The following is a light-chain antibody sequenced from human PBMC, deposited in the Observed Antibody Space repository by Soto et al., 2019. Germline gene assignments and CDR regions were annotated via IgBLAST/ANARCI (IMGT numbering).Light chain of an antibody. V-gene: IGLV1-51*01. CDR2: DDN. Sequence: QSVLTQPPSVSAAPGQRVNISCSGSASNIGNNSVSWYQQLPGAAPKLLIYDDNHRPSGIPDRFSGSKSGTSATLGITGLQTGDEADYYCGTWDTSLPACVFGPGTKLTVL. CDR3: GTWDTSLPACV. CDR1: ASNIGNNS. J-gene: IGLJ1*01.